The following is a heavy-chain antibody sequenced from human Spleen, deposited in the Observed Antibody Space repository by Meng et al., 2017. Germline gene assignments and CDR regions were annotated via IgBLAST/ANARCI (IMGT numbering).Heavy chain of an antibody. CDR3: ARGGGDSWYIDY. V-gene: IGHV4-34*01. Sequence: QVQLQQWGAGLLKPSETLSLTCAVSGGSFSGYYWSWIRQPPGKGLEWIGEINHSGNTNYNPSLKSRVTISVVTSKNQFSLKLSSVTAADTAVYYCARGGGDSWYIDYWGQGTLVTVSS. D-gene: IGHD6-13*01. CDR1: GGSFSGYY. J-gene: IGHJ4*02. CDR2: INHSGNT.